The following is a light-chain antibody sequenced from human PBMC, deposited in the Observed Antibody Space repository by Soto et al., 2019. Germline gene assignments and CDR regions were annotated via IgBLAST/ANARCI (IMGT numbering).Light chain of an antibody. CDR2: EVT. CDR1: SSDIGAYNY. CDR3: TSLGGSDHWV. Sequence: QSALTQPPSASGSPGQSGTISCTGTSSDIGAYNYVSWFQHHPGKAPKLIIYEVTKRPSGVPDRFSGSKAGNTASLAVSGLQAEDEADYYCTSLGGSDHWVFGGGAKVTVL. J-gene: IGLJ3*02. V-gene: IGLV2-8*01.